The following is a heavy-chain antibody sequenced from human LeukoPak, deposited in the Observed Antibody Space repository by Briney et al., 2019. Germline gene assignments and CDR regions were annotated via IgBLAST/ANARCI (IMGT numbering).Heavy chain of an antibody. V-gene: IGHV4-4*02. J-gene: IGHJ5*02. Sequence: PSGTLSLTCAVSGGSISSSNWWSWVRQPPGKGLEWIGEIYHSGSTNYNPSLKSRVTISVDTSKNQFSLKLSSVTAADTAVYYCARRVPHSDFFDAWGQGTLVTVSS. CDR1: GGSISSSNW. D-gene: IGHD2-15*01. CDR2: IYHSGST. CDR3: ARRVPHSDFFDA.